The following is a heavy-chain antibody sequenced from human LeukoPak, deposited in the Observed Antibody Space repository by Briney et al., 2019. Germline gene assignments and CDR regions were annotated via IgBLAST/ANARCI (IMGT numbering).Heavy chain of an antibody. Sequence: MSSETLSLTCTVSGYSISSGYYWGWIRQPPGKGLEWIGSIYHSGSTYYNPSLKSRVTISVDTSKNQFSLRLSSVTAADTAVYYCARDPLVGGYDRFDYWGRGTLVTVSS. V-gene: IGHV4-38-2*02. CDR1: GYSISSGYY. CDR3: ARDPLVGGYDRFDY. D-gene: IGHD5-12*01. J-gene: IGHJ4*02. CDR2: IYHSGST.